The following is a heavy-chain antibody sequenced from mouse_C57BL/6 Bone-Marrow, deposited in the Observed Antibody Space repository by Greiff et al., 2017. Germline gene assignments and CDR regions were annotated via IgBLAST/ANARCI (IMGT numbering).Heavy chain of an antibody. CDR2: IWSGGST. J-gene: IGHJ1*03. V-gene: IGHV2-2*01. Sequence: VKLQESGPGLVQPSQSLSITCTVSGFSLTSYGVHWVRQSPGKGLEWLGVIWSGGSTDYNAAFISRLSISKDNSKSQFFFKMNSLQADDTAIYYCARNGTDWYFDVWGTGTTVTVSS. D-gene: IGHD3-3*01. CDR1: GFSLTSYG. CDR3: ARNGTDWYFDV.